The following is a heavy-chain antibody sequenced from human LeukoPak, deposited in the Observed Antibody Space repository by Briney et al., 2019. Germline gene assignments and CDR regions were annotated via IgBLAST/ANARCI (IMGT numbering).Heavy chain of an antibody. CDR1: GYTFTGYY. V-gene: IGHV1-2*02. Sequence: ASVKVSCKASGYTFTGYYMHWVRQAPGQGLEWMGWINPNSGGTNYAQKFQGRVTMTRDTSISTAYMELSRLRSDDTAVYYCARVPYDILTGYYRFDYWGQGTLVTVSS. D-gene: IGHD3-9*01. CDR3: ARVPYDILTGYYRFDY. J-gene: IGHJ4*02. CDR2: INPNSGGT.